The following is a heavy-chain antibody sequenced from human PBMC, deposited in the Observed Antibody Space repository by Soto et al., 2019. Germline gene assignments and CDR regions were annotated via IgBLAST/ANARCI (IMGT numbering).Heavy chain of an antibody. CDR2: IIPIFGTA. D-gene: IGHD6-6*01. CDR1: GGTFSSYA. CDR3: GVFGSGNYYYGMDV. Sequence: QVQLVQSGAEVKKPGSSVKVSCKASGGTFSSYAISWVRQAPGQGLKWMGGIIPIFGTANYAQKFQGRVTIPAXEXSSTAYMELSSLRSEDTAVYYCGVFGSGNYYYGMDVWGQGTTVTVSS. V-gene: IGHV1-69*12. J-gene: IGHJ6*02.